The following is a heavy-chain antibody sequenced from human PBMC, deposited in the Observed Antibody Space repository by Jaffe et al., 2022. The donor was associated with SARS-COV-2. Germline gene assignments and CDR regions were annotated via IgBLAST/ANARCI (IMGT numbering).Heavy chain of an antibody. CDR2: IGSTGRIT. J-gene: IGHJ4*02. CDR1: GFTFSSYS. D-gene: IGHD2-21*02. CDR3: AKERMTDHFYFDY. Sequence: EVQLLESGGALVQPGGSLRLSCEASGFTFSSYSINWVRQAPGKGLEWVSVIGSTGRITIYADSVKGRFTVSRDNSKNKMFLQMTNLRAEDTAVYYCAKERMTDHFYFDYWGQGTLVTVSS. V-gene: IGHV3-23*01.